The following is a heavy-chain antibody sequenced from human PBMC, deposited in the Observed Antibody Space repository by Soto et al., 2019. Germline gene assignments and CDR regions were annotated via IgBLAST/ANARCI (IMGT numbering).Heavy chain of an antibody. CDR2: IWSDGNNK. CDR3: VRGDNWNDEASDY. J-gene: IGHJ4*02. CDR1: GFMFSNHG. Sequence: QVQLVESGGGVVQPGRSLRLSCAASGFMFSNHGMHWVRLAPGKGLEWVAVIWSDGNNKYYADSVKGRFTISRDNSKNTVYLQMDSLRAEDTAVYYCVRGDNWNDEASDYWGQGTLVTVSS. D-gene: IGHD1-1*01. V-gene: IGHV3-33*01.